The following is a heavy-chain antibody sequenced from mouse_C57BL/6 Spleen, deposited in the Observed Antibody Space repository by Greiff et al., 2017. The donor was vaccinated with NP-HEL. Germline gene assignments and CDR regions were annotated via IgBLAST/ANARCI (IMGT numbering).Heavy chain of an antibody. CDR1: GYTFTSYG. J-gene: IGHJ4*01. CDR3: AREDDYDGGYYAMDY. D-gene: IGHD2-4*01. CDR2: IYPRSGNT. Sequence: VQLQQSGAELARPGASVKLSCKASGYTFTSYGISWVKQRTGQGLEWIGEIYPRSGNTYYNEKFKGKATLTADKSSSTAYMELRSLTSEDSAVYFCAREDDYDGGYYAMDYWGQGTSVTVSS. V-gene: IGHV1-81*01.